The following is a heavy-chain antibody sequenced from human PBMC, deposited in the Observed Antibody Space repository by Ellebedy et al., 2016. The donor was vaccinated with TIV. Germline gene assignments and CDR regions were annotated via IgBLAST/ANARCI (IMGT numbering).Heavy chain of an antibody. D-gene: IGHD3-22*01. CDR1: GYTFTSYG. V-gene: IGHV1-18*01. CDR2: ISAYNGNT. J-gene: IGHJ3*02. Sequence: ASVKVSCKASGYTFTSYGISWVRQAPGQGLEWMGWISAYNGNTNYAQKFQGWVTMTRDTSISTAYMELSRLRSDDTAVYYCARAGRAYYYDSSAMGGAFDIWGQGTMVTVSS. CDR3: ARAGRAYYYDSSAMGGAFDI.